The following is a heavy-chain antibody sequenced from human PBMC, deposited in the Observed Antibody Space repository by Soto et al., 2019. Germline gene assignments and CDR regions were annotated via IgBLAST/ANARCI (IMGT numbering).Heavy chain of an antibody. D-gene: IGHD3-9*01. CDR1: GFAFSSYE. CDR3: ATAGLTGTV. Sequence: GGSLRLSCAPSGFAFSSYEMNWVRQAPGKGLEWVSYISVSGTMRFYADAVKGRFTISRDNTKKILYLQMNSLRAEDTALYYCATAGLTGTVWGQGTTVTVSS. V-gene: IGHV3-48*03. CDR2: ISVSGTMR. J-gene: IGHJ6*02.